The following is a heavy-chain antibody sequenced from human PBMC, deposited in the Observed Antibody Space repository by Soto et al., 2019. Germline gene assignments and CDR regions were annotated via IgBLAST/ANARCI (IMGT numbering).Heavy chain of an antibody. CDR2: IIPIFGIA. CDR3: AREDRDRETGLVPAAIDGMDV. Sequence: QVQLVQSGAEVKKPGSSVKVSCKASGGTFSRYSITWVRQAPGHGLEWMGRIIPIFGIASYAQKFQGRVTITADESTSTAYMELSSLRSDDTAVYYCAREDRDRETGLVPAAIDGMDVWGQGTRVTVSS. V-gene: IGHV1-69*08. CDR1: GGTFSRYS. D-gene: IGHD2-2*01. J-gene: IGHJ6*02.